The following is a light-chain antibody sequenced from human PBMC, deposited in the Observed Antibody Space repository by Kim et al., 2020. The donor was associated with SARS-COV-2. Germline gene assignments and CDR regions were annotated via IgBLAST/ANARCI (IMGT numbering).Light chain of an antibody. J-gene: IGLJ2*01. CDR3: NSRDSSGNHVV. Sequence: SSELTQDPAVSVALGQTVRITCQGDSLRSYYASWYQQKPGQAPVLVIYGKNNRPSGIPDRFSGSSSGNTASLTITGAQAEDEAVYYCNSRDSSGNHVVFC. CDR1: SLRSYY. CDR2: GKN. V-gene: IGLV3-19*01.